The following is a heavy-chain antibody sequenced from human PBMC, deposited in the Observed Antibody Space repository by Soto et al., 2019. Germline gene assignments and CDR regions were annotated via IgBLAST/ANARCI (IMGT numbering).Heavy chain of an antibody. CDR2: IWYDGTNK. D-gene: IGHD6-13*01. J-gene: IGHJ4*02. CDR3: AREIEQGLDY. V-gene: IGHV3-33*01. CDR1: GFTFSSYA. Sequence: QVQLVESGGGVVQPGRSLRLSCAASGFTFSSYAMHWVRQAPGKGLEWVALIWYDGTNKNYADSVKGRFTISRDNSKYTLFLQMNSLRAEDTAVYYCAREIEQGLDYWGQGTLVTVSS.